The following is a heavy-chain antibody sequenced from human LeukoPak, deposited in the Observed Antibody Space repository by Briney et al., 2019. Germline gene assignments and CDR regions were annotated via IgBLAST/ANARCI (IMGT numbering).Heavy chain of an antibody. Sequence: QPGGSLRLSCAASGSTVSSNYMSWVRQAPGKGLEWVSVIYSGGSTYYADSVKGRFTIPRHNSKNTLYLQMNTLRAEDTAVYYCAKDLVGYCSSTSCYVGFDYWGQGTLVTVSS. V-gene: IGHV3-53*01. J-gene: IGHJ4*02. CDR2: IYSGGST. CDR1: GSTVSSNY. D-gene: IGHD2-2*01. CDR3: AKDLVGYCSSTSCYVGFDY.